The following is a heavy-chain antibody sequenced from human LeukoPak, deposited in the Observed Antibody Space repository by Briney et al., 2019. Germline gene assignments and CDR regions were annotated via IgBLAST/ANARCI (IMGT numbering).Heavy chain of an antibody. CDR1: EFTFSSYW. Sequence: GGSLRLSCAASEFTFSSYWMSWVRQAPGKGLEWVANIKQDGSEKYYVDSVKGRFTISRDNAKNSLYLQMNSLRAEDTAVYYCARVTYDSSGYFDYWGQGTLVTVSS. J-gene: IGHJ4*02. CDR3: ARVTYDSSGYFDY. D-gene: IGHD3-22*01. CDR2: IKQDGSEK. V-gene: IGHV3-7*01.